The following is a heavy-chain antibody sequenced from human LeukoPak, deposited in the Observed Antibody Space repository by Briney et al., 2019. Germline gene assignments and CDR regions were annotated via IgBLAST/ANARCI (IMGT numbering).Heavy chain of an antibody. J-gene: IGHJ4*02. CDR3: ARGLDDFWSGGLDY. CDR1: GFTFSSYG. D-gene: IGHD3-3*01. CDR2: IWCDGSNK. V-gene: IGHV3-33*01. Sequence: QPGRSLRLSCAASGFTFSSYGMHWVRQAPGKGLEWVAVIWCDGSNKYYADSVKGRFTISRDNSKNTLYLQMNSLRAEDTAVYYCARGLDDFWSGGLDYWGQGTLVTVSS.